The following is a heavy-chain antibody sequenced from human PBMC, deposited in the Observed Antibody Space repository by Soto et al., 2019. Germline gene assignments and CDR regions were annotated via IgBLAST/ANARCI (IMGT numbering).Heavy chain of an antibody. Sequence: QVQLVESGGGVVQPGRSLRLSCAASGFTFSSYGMHWVRQAPGKGLEWVAGISYDGSNKYYADSVKGRFTISRDNSKNTLYLQMNSLRAEDTAVYYCAKDFKDFDYWGQGTLVTVSS. J-gene: IGHJ4*02. CDR3: AKDFKDFDY. V-gene: IGHV3-30*18. CDR1: GFTFSSYG. CDR2: ISYDGSNK.